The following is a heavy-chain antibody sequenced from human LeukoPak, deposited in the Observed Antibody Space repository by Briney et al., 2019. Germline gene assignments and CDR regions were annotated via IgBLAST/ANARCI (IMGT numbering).Heavy chain of an antibody. CDR2: IYYSGST. D-gene: IGHD3-22*01. V-gene: IGHV4-59*01. CDR3: ARDAGYDSSGSPLDY. CDR1: GGSISSYF. Sequence: SETLSLTCTVSGGSISSYFWSWIRQPPGKGLEWIGYIYYSGSTNYNPSLKSRVTISVDTSKNQFSLKLSSVTAADTAVYYCARDAGYDSSGSPLDYWGQGTLVTVSS. J-gene: IGHJ4*02.